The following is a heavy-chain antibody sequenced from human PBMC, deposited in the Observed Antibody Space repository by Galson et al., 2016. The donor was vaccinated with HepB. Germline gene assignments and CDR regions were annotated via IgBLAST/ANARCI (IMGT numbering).Heavy chain of an antibody. V-gene: IGHV4-34*01. CDR2: ISHSGTT. D-gene: IGHD6-13*01. CDR3: ASSHIAPTGGPPLFDY. CDR1: GGSFSGDY. Sequence: LSLTCAVSGGSFSGDYWSWIRQAPGEGLQWIGEISHSGTTNYNPSLRSRVILSVDTSKNQFSLRLSSVTAADTAVYYCASSHIAPTGGPPLFDYWGQGTQVTVSS. J-gene: IGHJ4*02.